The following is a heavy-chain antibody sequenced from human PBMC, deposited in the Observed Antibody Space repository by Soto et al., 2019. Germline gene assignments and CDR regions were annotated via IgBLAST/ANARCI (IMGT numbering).Heavy chain of an antibody. J-gene: IGHJ4*02. CDR1: GGSFSGYY. CDR3: ARERRVVGGYSSNWYDYSDY. CDR2: INHSGST. D-gene: IGHD6-13*01. Sequence: QVQLQQWGAGLLKPLETLSLTCAINGGSFSGYYWSWIRQPPGKGLEWIGEINHSGSTNYNPSLQSRVIISLDTSKNQFSLKLSSVTAADTAVYYCARERRVVGGYSSNWYDYSDYWGQGTLVKVS. V-gene: IGHV4-34*01.